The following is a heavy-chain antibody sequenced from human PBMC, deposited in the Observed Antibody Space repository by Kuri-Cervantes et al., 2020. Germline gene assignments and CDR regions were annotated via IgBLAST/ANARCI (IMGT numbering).Heavy chain of an antibody. CDR2: ISGSGGST. J-gene: IGHJ3*02. CDR3: AKPGMTTDAFDI. CDR1: GFTFSSYA. V-gene: IGHV3-23*01. D-gene: IGHD1-1*01. Sequence: GGSLRLSCAASGFTFSSYAMSWVRQAPGKGLEWVSAISGSGGSTYYADSVKGRFTISRDNAKNSLYLQMNSLRAEDTAVYYCAKPGMTTDAFDIWGQGTMVTVSS.